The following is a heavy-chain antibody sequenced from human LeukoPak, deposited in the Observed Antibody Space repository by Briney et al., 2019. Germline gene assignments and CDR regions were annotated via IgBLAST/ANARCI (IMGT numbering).Heavy chain of an antibody. Sequence: GGSLRLSCAASGFTFSSYAMSWVRQAPGKGLEWVSAISGSGGSTYYADSVKGRFTISRDNSKNTLYLQMNSLKAEDTAVYYCAKDPRAPYSCLSWFDPWGQGTLVTVSS. CDR2: ISGSGGST. CDR1: GFTFSSYA. V-gene: IGHV3-23*01. D-gene: IGHD2-15*01. J-gene: IGHJ5*02. CDR3: AKDPRAPYSCLSWFDP.